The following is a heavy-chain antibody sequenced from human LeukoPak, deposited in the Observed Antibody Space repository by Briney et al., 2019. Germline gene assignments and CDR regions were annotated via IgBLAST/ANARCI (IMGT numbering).Heavy chain of an antibody. CDR1: GGSISGYY. Sequence: SETLSLTCTVAGGSISGYYWSWIRQPPGKGLEWIGYIYYSGSTNYNPSLKSRVTISVDMSKNQFSLKLSSVTAADTAVYYCARRFVGYDSSWGASDIWGLGTMVTVSS. CDR2: IYYSGST. V-gene: IGHV4-59*08. CDR3: ARRFVGYDSSWGASDI. J-gene: IGHJ3*02. D-gene: IGHD6-13*01.